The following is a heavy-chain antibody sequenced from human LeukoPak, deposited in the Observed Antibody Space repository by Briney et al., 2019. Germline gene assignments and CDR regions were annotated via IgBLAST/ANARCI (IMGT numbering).Heavy chain of an antibody. CDR1: GGSISGYY. Sequence: SETLSLTCTVAGGSISGYYWSWIRQPPGKGLEWIGYIYYSGSTNYNPSLKSRVTISVDMSKNQFSLKLSSVTAADTAVYYCARRFVGYDSSWGASDIWGLGTMVTVSS. CDR2: IYYSGST. V-gene: IGHV4-59*08. CDR3: ARRFVGYDSSWGASDI. J-gene: IGHJ3*02. D-gene: IGHD6-13*01.